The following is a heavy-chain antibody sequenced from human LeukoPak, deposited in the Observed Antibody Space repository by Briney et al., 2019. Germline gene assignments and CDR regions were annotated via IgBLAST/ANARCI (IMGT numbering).Heavy chain of an antibody. CDR2: ISGSGGST. Sequence: GGSLRLSCAASGFTFSSYAMSWVRQAPGKGLEWVSAISGSGGSTYYADSVKGRFTISRDNSKNTLYLQMNSLRAEDTAVYYCASSAYDFWSGYPLDYWGQGTLVTVSS. CDR1: GFTFSSYA. V-gene: IGHV3-23*01. D-gene: IGHD3-3*01. J-gene: IGHJ4*02. CDR3: ASSAYDFWSGYPLDY.